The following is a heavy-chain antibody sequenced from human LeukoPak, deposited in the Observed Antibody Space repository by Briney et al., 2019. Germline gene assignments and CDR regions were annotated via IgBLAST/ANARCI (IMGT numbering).Heavy chain of an antibody. Sequence: GGSLRLSCAASGFTVSSNYMSWVRQAPGKGLEWVSVIYSGGSTYYADSVKGRFTISRDNSKNTLYLQMNTLRAEDTAVYYCARTHDSSGSRLDYWGQGTLVAVSS. D-gene: IGHD3-22*01. J-gene: IGHJ4*02. CDR3: ARTHDSSGSRLDY. V-gene: IGHV3-53*01. CDR2: IYSGGST. CDR1: GFTVSSNY.